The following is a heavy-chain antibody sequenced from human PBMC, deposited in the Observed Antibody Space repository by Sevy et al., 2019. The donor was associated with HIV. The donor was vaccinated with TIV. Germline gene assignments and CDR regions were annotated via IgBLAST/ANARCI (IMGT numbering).Heavy chain of an antibody. CDR2: INEDGSTK. CDR1: GFNIRVYW. V-gene: IGHV3-7*01. CDR3: VRALFKADSL. D-gene: IGHD2-21*01. Sequence: GGSLTLSCAASGFNIRVYWMLWVRHAPGKGLEWVANINEDGSTKYYLESVKGRFTISRDNAENSVFLQMNSLRVEDTAVYYCVRALFKADSLWGQGTLVTVSS. J-gene: IGHJ4*02.